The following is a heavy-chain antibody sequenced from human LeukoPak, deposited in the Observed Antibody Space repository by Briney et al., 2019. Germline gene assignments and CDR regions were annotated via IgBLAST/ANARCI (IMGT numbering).Heavy chain of an antibody. D-gene: IGHD3-3*01. CDR3: ARVPIFGVVPLFDY. CDR1: GGSISYYY. CDR2: IYNSGTT. V-gene: IGHV4-59*01. J-gene: IGHJ4*02. Sequence: SETLSLTCTVSGGSISYYYWSWLRQPPGKRLEWIGYIYNSGTTRYNPSLMSRVTISVDTSKNQFSLKLSSVTAADTAVYYCARVPIFGVVPLFDYWGQGTLVTVSS.